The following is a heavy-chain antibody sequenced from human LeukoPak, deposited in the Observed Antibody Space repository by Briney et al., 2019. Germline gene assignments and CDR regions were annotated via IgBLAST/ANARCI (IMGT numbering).Heavy chain of an antibody. Sequence: GGSLRLSCAASGFTFSSYSMNWVRQAPGKGLEWVSYISSSSSTIYYADSVKGRFTISRDNAKNSLYLQMDSLGPEDTAVYYCARDPYSGNYGNDYYYYMDVWGKGTTVTISS. CDR3: ARDPYSGNYGNDYYYYMDV. D-gene: IGHD1-26*01. CDR2: ISSSSSTI. V-gene: IGHV3-48*04. CDR1: GFTFSSYS. J-gene: IGHJ6*03.